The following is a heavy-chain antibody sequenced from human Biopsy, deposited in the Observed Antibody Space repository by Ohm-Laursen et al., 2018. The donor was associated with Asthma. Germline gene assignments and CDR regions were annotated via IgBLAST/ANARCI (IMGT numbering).Heavy chain of an antibody. CDR1: AYTFIGYH. D-gene: IGHD7-27*01. CDR2: INPNGGAT. J-gene: IGHJ5*02. V-gene: IGHV1-2*06. CDR3: ARVQKSPGDRWFDP. Sequence: ASVKVSCKVSAYTFIGYHLHWVRQAPGEGLEWMGRINPNGGATIYAQKFQGRVTMTRDTSISTAYVELSRLTSDDTAVYYCARVQKSPGDRWFDPWGQGTLVTVSS.